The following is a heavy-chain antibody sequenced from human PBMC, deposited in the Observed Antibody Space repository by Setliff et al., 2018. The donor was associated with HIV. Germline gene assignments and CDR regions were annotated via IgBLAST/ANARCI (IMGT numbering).Heavy chain of an antibody. D-gene: IGHD6-19*01. CDR1: GGSISTSY. CDR3: ARQGGSGWSFDY. CDR2: IYISGTT. Sequence: SETLSLTCTVSGGSISTSYWNWIRQPPGKGLEWIAYIYISGTTNYNPSLKSRVTISLDTSRNQFSLKLGSVTAADTAMYYCARQGGSGWSFDYWGQGTLVTVSS. J-gene: IGHJ4*02. V-gene: IGHV4-4*09.